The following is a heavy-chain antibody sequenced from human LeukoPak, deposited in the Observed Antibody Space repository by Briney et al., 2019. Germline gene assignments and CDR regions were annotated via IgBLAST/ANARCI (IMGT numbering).Heavy chain of an antibody. CDR3: ARAGNYYFEY. J-gene: IGHJ4*02. CDR1: GFTFRTYW. Sequence: PGGSLRLCCAASGFTFRTYWMHWVRHTPGQGLVWVSRINSDGSTTNYADSVKGRFTVSRDNAQNTLYLQMSSLRAEDTAVYYCARAGNYYFEYWGQGALVTVSS. CDR2: INSDGSTT. D-gene: IGHD3-10*01. V-gene: IGHV3-74*01.